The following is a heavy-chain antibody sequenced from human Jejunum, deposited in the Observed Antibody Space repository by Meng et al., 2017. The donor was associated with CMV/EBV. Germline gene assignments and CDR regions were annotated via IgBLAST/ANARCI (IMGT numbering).Heavy chain of an antibody. J-gene: IGHJ5*02. Sequence: GFTFSSDAMRWVRQAPGKGLEWVSAISGSGGSTYYADSVKGRFTISRDNSKNTLYLQMNSLRAEDTAVYYCAKAKGGGSLNWSDPWGQGTLVTVSS. CDR1: GFTFSSDA. CDR2: ISGSGGST. V-gene: IGHV3-23*01. CDR3: AKAKGGGSLNWSDP. D-gene: IGHD6-13*01.